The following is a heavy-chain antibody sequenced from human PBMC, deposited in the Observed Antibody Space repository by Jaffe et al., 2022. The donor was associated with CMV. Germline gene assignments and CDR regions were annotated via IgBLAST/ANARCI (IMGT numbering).Heavy chain of an antibody. CDR1: GYTLNELS. J-gene: IGHJ4*02. Sequence: QVHLVQSGAEVKKPGASVKVSCKVSGYTLNELSVHWVRQAPGKGLEWMGGFDYEHGETIYAQKFQGRVTMTEDTSTDTAYMELSSLKSEDTAVYYCATVLVTVAATLPGFWGQGTPVTVSS. CDR3: ATVLVTVAATLPGF. V-gene: IGHV1-24*01. CDR2: FDYEHGET. D-gene: IGHD2-15*01.